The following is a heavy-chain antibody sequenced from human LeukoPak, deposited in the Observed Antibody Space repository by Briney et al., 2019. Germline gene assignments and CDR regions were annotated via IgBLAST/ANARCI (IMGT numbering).Heavy chain of an antibody. CDR1: GGTFSSYA. CDR3: ARDRAVGIAVARSAFDI. Sequence: ASVKVSCKASGGTFSSYAISWVRQAPGQGLEWMGGIIPIFGTANYAQKFQGRVTITADKSTSTAYMELSSLRSEDTAVYYCARDRAVGIAVARSAFDIWGQGTMVTVSS. J-gene: IGHJ3*02. D-gene: IGHD6-19*01. CDR2: IIPIFGTA. V-gene: IGHV1-69*06.